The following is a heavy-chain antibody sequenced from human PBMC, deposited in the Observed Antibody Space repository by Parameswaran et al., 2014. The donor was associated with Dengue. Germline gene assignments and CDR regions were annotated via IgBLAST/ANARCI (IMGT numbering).Heavy chain of an antibody. Sequence: WVRQAPGQGLEWMGWINTDTGNPTYAQGFTGRFVFSLDTSVSTANLQISSLKAEDTAVYYCARARCSSTSCPTSRAGFDNWGQGTLVTVSS. V-gene: IGHV7-4-1*02. CDR2: INTDTGNP. D-gene: IGHD2-2*01. CDR3: ARARCSSTSCPTSRAGFDN. J-gene: IGHJ4*02.